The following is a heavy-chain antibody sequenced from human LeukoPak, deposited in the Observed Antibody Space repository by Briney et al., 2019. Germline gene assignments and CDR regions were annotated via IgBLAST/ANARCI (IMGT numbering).Heavy chain of an antibody. D-gene: IGHD4-11*01. CDR3: AKDLYSNYGPADY. Sequence: GGSLRLSCAASGFTFSSYAMSWVRQAPGKGLEWVSTINGGGVNTHYADSVGGRFTISRDNSKNTLSLQMNSLRDEDTAVYYCAKDLYSNYGPADYWGQGNLVTVSS. CDR2: INGGGVNT. V-gene: IGHV3-23*01. CDR1: GFTFSSYA. J-gene: IGHJ4*02.